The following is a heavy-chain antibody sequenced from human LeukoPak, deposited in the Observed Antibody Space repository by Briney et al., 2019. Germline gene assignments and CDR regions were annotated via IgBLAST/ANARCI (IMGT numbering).Heavy chain of an antibody. CDR1: GYTFTGYF. CDR3: ARDHSSSYWFDP. V-gene: IGHV1-2*02. Sequence: ASVKVSCKASGYTFTGYFMHWVRQAPGQGLEWVGWINPNTGGTSYAQKFQGRVTMTRDTSTSTVYMELSSLRSEDTAVYYCARDHSSSYWFDPWGQGTLVTVSS. J-gene: IGHJ5*02. D-gene: IGHD6-13*01. CDR2: INPNTGGT.